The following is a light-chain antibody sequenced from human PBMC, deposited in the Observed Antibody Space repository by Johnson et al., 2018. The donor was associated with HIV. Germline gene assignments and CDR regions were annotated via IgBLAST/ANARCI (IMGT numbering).Light chain of an antibody. Sequence: QSALTQPPSVSAAPGQKVTISCSGSSSNIGNNYVSWYQQLPGTAPKLLIYENNKRPSGIPDRFSGSKSGPSATLGITGLQTGDEADYYCGTWDTSLSARGVFGTGTKVTVL. CDR3: GTWDTSLSARGV. CDR2: ENN. CDR1: SSNIGNNY. J-gene: IGLJ1*01. V-gene: IGLV1-51*02.